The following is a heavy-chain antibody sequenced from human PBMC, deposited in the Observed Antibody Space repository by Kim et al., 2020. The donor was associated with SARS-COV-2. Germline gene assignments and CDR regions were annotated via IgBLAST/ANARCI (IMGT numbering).Heavy chain of an antibody. Sequence: GGSLRLSRATSGFTFSAHDMNWVRQAPGKGLEWLSFITKSSTTIYYADSVEGRFTISRDNAKNSLFLQMNSLRDEDTALYYCVRDRMGGAFDMWGQGTMVTVSS. J-gene: IGHJ3*02. CDR1: GFTFSAHD. D-gene: IGHD3-16*01. CDR2: ITKSSTTI. V-gene: IGHV3-48*02. CDR3: VRDRMGGAFDM.